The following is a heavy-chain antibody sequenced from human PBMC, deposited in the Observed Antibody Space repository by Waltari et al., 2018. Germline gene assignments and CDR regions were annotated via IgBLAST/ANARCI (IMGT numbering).Heavy chain of an antibody. CDR1: GSTCSSHA. CDR3: AKDTAVASVNYFDY. V-gene: IGHV3-23*01. Sequence: EVQLLESGGGLVQPGGSLSLSWAALGSTCSSHALGWVGQPPGKGLEWFSGTTGSGTGTYYTQSVKGRFTIARDNSKNTIYLQLYSLRAEDTALYYCAKDTAVASVNYFDYWGQGTLVTVSS. CDR2: TTGSGTGT. J-gene: IGHJ4*02.